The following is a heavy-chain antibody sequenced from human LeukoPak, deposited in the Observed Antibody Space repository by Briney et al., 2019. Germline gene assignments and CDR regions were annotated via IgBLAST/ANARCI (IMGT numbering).Heavy chain of an antibody. D-gene: IGHD3-10*01. CDR3: ARGFGPGAPFDY. CDR2: IIPIFGTA. J-gene: IGHJ4*02. CDR1: GGTFSGYA. Sequence: SVKVSCRASGGTFSGYAISWVRQAPGQGLEWMGRIIPIFGTANYAQKFQGRVTITTDESTSTAYMELSSLRSEDTAVYYCARGFGPGAPFDYWGQGTLVTVSS. V-gene: IGHV1-69*05.